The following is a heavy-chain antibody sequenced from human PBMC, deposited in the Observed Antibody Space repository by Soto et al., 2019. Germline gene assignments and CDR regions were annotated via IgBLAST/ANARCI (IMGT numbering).Heavy chain of an antibody. V-gene: IGHV1-69*12. CDR1: GGAFSDYA. D-gene: IGHD2-15*01. J-gene: IGHJ6*02. Sequence: QVQLVQSGAEVKKPGSSVKVSCKASGGAFSDYAFSWVRQAPGQGLEWLGGSMPIFRAPDYAQKFQGRVTLTADEFTRTAYMEMNSLRSEDTAVYYCASWLKGPDIGNYYYGMDVWGQGTTVPVS. CDR2: SMPIFRAP. CDR3: ASWLKGPDIGNYYYGMDV.